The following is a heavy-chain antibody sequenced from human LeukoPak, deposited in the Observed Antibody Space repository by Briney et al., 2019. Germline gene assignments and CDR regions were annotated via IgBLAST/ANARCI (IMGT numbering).Heavy chain of an antibody. CDR2: IYHSGNT. CDR3: ARDGGSYSDIAEYFQH. Sequence: SETLSLTCTVSGGSVSSGPYYWSWIRQPPGKGLEWIGYIYHSGNTNYNPSLKSRVSISVDRPKNQFSLKLTSVTAADTAVYYCARDGGSYSDIAEYFQHWGQGTLVTVS. J-gene: IGHJ1*01. D-gene: IGHD4-17*01. V-gene: IGHV4-61*01. CDR1: GGSVSSGPYY.